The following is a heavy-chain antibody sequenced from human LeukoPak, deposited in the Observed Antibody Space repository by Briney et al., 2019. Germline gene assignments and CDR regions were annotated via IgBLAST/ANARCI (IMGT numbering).Heavy chain of an antibody. D-gene: IGHD5-12*01. CDR2: INWNSDSI. CDR1: GFTFDDFA. Sequence: GGSLRLSCAVSGFTFDDFAMHWVRQVPGKGLEWVSGINWNSDSIGYADSVKGRFTTSRDNAKNSLYLQMNSLRAEDTAFYYCAINGGGDSGYGNFDYWGQGTLVTVSS. V-gene: IGHV3-9*01. CDR3: AINGGGDSGYGNFDY. J-gene: IGHJ4*02.